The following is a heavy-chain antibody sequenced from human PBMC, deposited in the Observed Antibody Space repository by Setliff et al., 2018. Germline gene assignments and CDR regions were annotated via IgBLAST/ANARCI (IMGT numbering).Heavy chain of an antibody. D-gene: IGHD2-15*01. Sequence: GGSLRLSCAVSGFTFSTWAMSWVRQAPGEGLEWVSILYSGDIPYYTASVTGRFTISRDGDKNTLYLQMNSLRAEDSGVYYCTRALAEGSPAYWGQGTLVTVSS. J-gene: IGHJ4*02. CDR2: LYSGDIP. V-gene: IGHV3-23*03. CDR3: TRALAEGSPAY. CDR1: GFTFSTWA.